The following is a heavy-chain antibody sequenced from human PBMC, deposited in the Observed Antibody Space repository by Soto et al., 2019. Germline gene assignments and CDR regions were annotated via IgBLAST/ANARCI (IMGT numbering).Heavy chain of an antibody. CDR3: ARAIGYCSGGSCYNPPSFDY. D-gene: IGHD2-15*01. Sequence: ASVEVSCKASGYIFTSYGISWVRQAPGQGLEWMGWISAYNGNTNYAQKLQGRVTMTTDTSTSTAYMELRSLRSDDTAVYYCARAIGYCSGGSCYNPPSFDYWGQGTLVTVSS. J-gene: IGHJ4*02. CDR2: ISAYNGNT. CDR1: GYIFTSYG. V-gene: IGHV1-18*01.